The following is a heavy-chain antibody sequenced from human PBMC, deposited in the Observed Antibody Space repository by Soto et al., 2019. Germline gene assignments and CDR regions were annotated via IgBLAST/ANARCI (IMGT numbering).Heavy chain of an antibody. CDR2: IHPGDSDT. D-gene: IGHD6-13*01. V-gene: IGHV5-51*01. J-gene: IGHJ6*02. CDR1: GYSFTNYW. CDR3: ARQDISSPFNQYYYYYGLDV. Sequence: PGEYLKISWKGSGYSFTNYWIAWVRQMPGKGLEWLGIIHPGDSDTTYSPSFQGQVTISADKSISTAYLQWSSLKASDTAMYYCARQDISSPFNQYYYYYGLDVWGQGTTVTVSS.